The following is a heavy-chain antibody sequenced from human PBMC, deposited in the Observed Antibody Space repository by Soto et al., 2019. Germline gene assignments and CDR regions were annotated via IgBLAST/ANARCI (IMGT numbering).Heavy chain of an antibody. V-gene: IGHV1-3*01. J-gene: IGHJ4*02. CDR3: ASTMIRPSRYFDY. D-gene: IGHD3-22*01. CDR2: INAGNGNT. CDR1: GYTFTSYA. Sequence: GASVKVSCKASGYTFTSYAMHWVRQAPGQRLEWMGWINAGNGNTKYSQKFQGRVTITRDTSASTAHMELSSLRSEDTAVYYCASTMIRPSRYFDYWGQGTLVTVSS.